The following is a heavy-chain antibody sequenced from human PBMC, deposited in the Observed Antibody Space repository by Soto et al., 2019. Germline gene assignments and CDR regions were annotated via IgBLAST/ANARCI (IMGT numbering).Heavy chain of an antibody. CDR1: GFSFSSYA. D-gene: IGHD2-15*01. J-gene: IGHJ4*02. V-gene: IGHV3-23*01. Sequence: PGGSLRLSCAASGFSFSSYAMSWLRQAPGKGLEWVSTISGSDGKTFYADSVKGRFSISRDTSDNMLYLHMNSLREGDTAVYYCARWSYLDYWGQGARVTVSS. CDR3: ARWSYLDY. CDR2: ISGSDGKT.